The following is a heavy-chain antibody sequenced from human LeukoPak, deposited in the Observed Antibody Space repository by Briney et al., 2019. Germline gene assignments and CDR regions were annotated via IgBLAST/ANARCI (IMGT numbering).Heavy chain of an antibody. CDR2: IKSKTDGGTT. D-gene: IGHD3-16*02. CDR1: GFTFSNAW. CDR3: STGDDYIWGSYPDY. V-gene: IGHV3-15*01. Sequence: GSPRLSWAASGFTFSNAWMSWVRQAPGKGLEWVGRIKSKTDGGTTDYAAPVKARFTISRDDSRNTLYLQMNSLKTEDTAVYYCSTGDDYIWGSYPDYWGQGTLVTVSS. J-gene: IGHJ4*02.